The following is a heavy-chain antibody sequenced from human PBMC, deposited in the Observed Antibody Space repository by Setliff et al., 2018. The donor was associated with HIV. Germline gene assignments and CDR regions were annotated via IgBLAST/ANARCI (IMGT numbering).Heavy chain of an antibody. D-gene: IGHD1-26*01. CDR1: GFNFNTYW. CDR2: IRSKAYGGTT. Sequence: GGSLRLSCAASGFNFNTYWMSWVRQAPVKGLEWVGFIRSKAYGGTTEYAASVKGRFTISRDDSKSIAYLQMNSLKTEDTAVYYRTRDGVGATSTDYWGQGTLVTVSS. V-gene: IGHV3-49*04. CDR3: TRDGVGATSTDY. J-gene: IGHJ4*02.